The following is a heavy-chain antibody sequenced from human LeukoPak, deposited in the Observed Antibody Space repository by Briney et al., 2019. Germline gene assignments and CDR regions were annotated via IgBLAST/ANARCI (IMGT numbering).Heavy chain of an antibody. V-gene: IGHV1-2*02. J-gene: IGHJ3*02. CDR1: GYTFTDHY. D-gene: IGHD3-10*01. CDR3: ARPFGSGRRDAFAI. CDR2: INPNSGAT. Sequence: ASVKVSCKASGYTFTDHYMHWVRQAPGQGLEWMGWINPNSGATNSAQKFQGRVSMTRDTSISTAYMELNRLRSDDTAVYYCARPFGSGRRDAFAIWGQGTVVTVSS.